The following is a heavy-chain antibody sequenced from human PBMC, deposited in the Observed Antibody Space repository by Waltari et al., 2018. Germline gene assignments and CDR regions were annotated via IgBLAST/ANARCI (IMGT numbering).Heavy chain of an antibody. CDR2: RNPNNGDT. J-gene: IGHJ5*02. D-gene: IGHD5-12*01. V-gene: IGHV1-8*02. CDR3: ARGRDVHAGFDYNWFDH. CDR1: GYTFSTYD. Sequence: VQLVQSGAEVMKPGASVKVSCTASGYTFSTYDINWVRQAPGQGREWMGWRNPNNGDTGFAHKFQGRGTLSRDTSIETVYMELSSLTSDDTALDYGARGRDVHAGFDYNWFDHWGHGTLVTVSS.